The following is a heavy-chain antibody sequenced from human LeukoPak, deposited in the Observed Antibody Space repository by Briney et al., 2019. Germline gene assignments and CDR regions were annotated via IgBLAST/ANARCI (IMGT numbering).Heavy chain of an antibody. CDR3: ARDLVDYGGNSFDL. V-gene: IGHV4-4*07. CDR1: GGSISSYY. J-gene: IGHJ2*01. D-gene: IGHD4-23*01. CDR2: IYTSGST. Sequence: PSETLSLTCTVSGGSISSYYWSWIRQPAGKGLEWIGRIYTSGSTNYNPSLKSRVTISVDTSKNQFSLKLSSVTAADTAVYYCARDLVDYGGNSFDLWGRGTLVTVSS.